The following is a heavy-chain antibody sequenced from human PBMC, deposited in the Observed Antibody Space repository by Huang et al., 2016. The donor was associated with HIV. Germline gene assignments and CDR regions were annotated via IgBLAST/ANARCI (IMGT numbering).Heavy chain of an antibody. CDR1: EDNVSGNSVT. D-gene: IGHD3-22*01. CDR2: TYYRSKWYN. J-gene: IGHJ4*02. CDR3: ARGHDFYYDRRGYSFDY. V-gene: IGHV6-1*01. Sequence: QLQQSGPGLLKPSQTLSLTCAISEDNVSGNSVTWNWIRQSPWRGLEWLGRTYYRSKWYNDYAESVKSRMTIDTDTSKNQFSLQLKSVVPEDTAVYFCARGHDFYYDRRGYSFDYWGQGSLVTVSS.